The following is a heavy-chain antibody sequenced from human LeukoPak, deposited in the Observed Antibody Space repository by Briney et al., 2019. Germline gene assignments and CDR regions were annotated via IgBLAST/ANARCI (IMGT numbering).Heavy chain of an antibody. CDR2: IYCRGST. D-gene: IGHD3-22*01. Sequence: TSETLSLTCTVSGGSISSSSYYWGWIRQPPGKGLAWYGSIYCRGSTYYNPSLKSRVTISVDTSKNQFSLKLSSVTAADTAVYYCARHSYYDSSGYYPDAFDIWGQGTMVTVSS. V-gene: IGHV4-39*01. J-gene: IGHJ3*02. CDR1: GGSISSSSYY. CDR3: ARHSYYDSSGYYPDAFDI.